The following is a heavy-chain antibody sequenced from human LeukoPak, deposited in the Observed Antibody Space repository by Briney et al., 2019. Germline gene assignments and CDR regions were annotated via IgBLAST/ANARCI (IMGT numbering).Heavy chain of an antibody. CDR2: IYHSGGT. D-gene: IGHD1-14*01. CDR1: GYAISSDYY. Sequence: PSETLSLTCTVSGYAISSDYYWGWVRQPPGKGLEGMASIYHSGGTHYSPSLKSRVTLSRDTSKTQSSLNLNYVSAPDTPVYFCARVRPRADFQHWGQGPLVPVSS. V-gene: IGHV4-38-2*02. J-gene: IGHJ1*01. CDR3: ARVRPRADFQH.